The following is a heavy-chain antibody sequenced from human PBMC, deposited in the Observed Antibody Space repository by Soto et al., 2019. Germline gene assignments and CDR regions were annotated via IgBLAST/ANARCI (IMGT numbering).Heavy chain of an antibody. CDR3: ARGPRLTYYYDSSGYTPYLRYYGMDV. CDR2: ISSSSSYI. CDR1: GFTFSSYS. V-gene: IGHV3-21*01. Sequence: GGSLRLSCAASGFTFSSYSMNWVRQAPGKGLEWVSSISSSSSYIYYADSVKGRFTISRDNAKNSLYLQMNSLRAEDMAVYYCARGPRLTYYYDSSGYTPYLRYYGMDVWGQGTTVTVSS. D-gene: IGHD3-22*01. J-gene: IGHJ6*02.